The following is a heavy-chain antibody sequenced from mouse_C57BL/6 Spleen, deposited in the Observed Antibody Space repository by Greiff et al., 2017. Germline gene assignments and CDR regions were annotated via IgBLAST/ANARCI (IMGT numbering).Heavy chain of an antibody. D-gene: IGHD2-2*01. V-gene: IGHV14-4*01. CDR2: IDPENGDT. CDR1: GFNIKDDY. Sequence: EVQLQQSGAELVRPGASVKLSCTASGFNIKDDYMHWVKQRPEQGLEWIGWIDPENGDTEYASKFQGKATITADTSSNTAYLQLSSLTSEDTAVYYCTTLWLRRGDYYAMDYWGQGTSVTVSS. CDR3: TTLWLRRGDYYAMDY. J-gene: IGHJ4*01.